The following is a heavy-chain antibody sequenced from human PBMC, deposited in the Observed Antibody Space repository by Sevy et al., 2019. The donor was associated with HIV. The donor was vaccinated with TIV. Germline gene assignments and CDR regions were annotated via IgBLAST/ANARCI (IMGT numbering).Heavy chain of an antibody. CDR1: GFTFSSYS. V-gene: IGHV3-21*01. CDR2: ISSSSSYI. Sequence: GGSLRLSCAASGFTFSSYSMNWVRQAPGKGLEWVSSISSSSSYIYYADSVKGRFTIPRDNATNSLYLQMNSLRAEDTAVYYCARDDTATGAGSFDIWGQGTMVTVSS. CDR3: ARDDTATGAGSFDI. D-gene: IGHD5-18*01. J-gene: IGHJ3*02.